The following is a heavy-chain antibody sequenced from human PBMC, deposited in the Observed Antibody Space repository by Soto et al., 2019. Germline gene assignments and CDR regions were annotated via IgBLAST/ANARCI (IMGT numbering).Heavy chain of an antibody. D-gene: IGHD2-15*01. CDR2: IIPIFYTA. J-gene: IGHJ4*02. Sequence: PSAKFSCKASGGTFSSYAISWVRQAPGQWLEWLGGIIPIFYTANYAKKYQGRVTITADESASTAYIELTSLRSEDTAVYYCASPRERWVEPNSFGYWGGGTLV. CDR3: ASPRERWVEPNSFGY. V-gene: IGHV1-69*01. CDR1: GGTFSSYA.